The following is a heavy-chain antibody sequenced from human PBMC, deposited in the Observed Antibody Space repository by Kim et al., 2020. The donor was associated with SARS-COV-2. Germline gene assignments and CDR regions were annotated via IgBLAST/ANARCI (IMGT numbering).Heavy chain of an antibody. CDR1: GGSISSYY. D-gene: IGHD2-15*01. V-gene: IGHV4-59*13. CDR2: IYYSGST. CDR3: ARGEFRSCSGGSCYSRPYNWFDP. J-gene: IGHJ5*02. Sequence: SETLSLTCTVSGGSISSYYWSWIRQPPGKGLEWIGYIYYSGSTNYNPSLKSRVTISVDTSKNQFSLKLSSVTAADTAVYYCARGEFRSCSGGSCYSRPYNWFDPWGQGTLVTVSS.